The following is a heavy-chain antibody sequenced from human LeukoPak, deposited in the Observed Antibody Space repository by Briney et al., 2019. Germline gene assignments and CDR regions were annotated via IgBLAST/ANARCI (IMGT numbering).Heavy chain of an antibody. Sequence: ASVKVSCKASGYTFTGYDMHWVRQAPGQGLEWMGWINPNSGGTNYAQKFQGRVTMTRDTSISTAYMELSRLRSDDTAVYYCARDPYYYDSSGYEDYWGQGTLVTVSS. D-gene: IGHD3-22*01. CDR1: GYTFTGYD. CDR3: ARDPYYYDSSGYEDY. CDR2: INPNSGGT. J-gene: IGHJ4*02. V-gene: IGHV1-2*02.